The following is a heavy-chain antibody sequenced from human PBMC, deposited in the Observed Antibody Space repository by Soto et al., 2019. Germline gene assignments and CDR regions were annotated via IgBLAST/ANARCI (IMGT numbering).Heavy chain of an antibody. CDR3: ARMAFGYRDAFDI. CDR1: GYTFTSYD. CDR2: MNPNSGNT. Sequence: ASVKVSCQASGYTFTSYDINWVRQATGQGLEWMGWMNPNSGNTGYAQKFQGRVTMTRNTSISTAYMELSSLRSEDTAVYYCARMAFGYRDAFDIWGQGTMVTVSS. D-gene: IGHD5-12*01. V-gene: IGHV1-8*01. J-gene: IGHJ3*02.